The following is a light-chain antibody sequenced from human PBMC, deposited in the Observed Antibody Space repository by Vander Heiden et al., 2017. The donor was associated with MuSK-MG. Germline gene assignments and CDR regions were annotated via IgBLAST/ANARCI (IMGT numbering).Light chain of an antibody. CDR1: QSISSY. CDR2: GAS. J-gene: IGKJ4*01. CDR3: QQSYSSPLT. V-gene: IGKV1-39*01. Sequence: DIQVTQSPSSLSASVGDRVTITCRASQSISSYLNWYQQKPGKAPRLLIYGASSLQSGVPSRFSGSGSGTDFTLTIISLQPEDFATYYCQQSYSSPLTFGGATKVEIK.